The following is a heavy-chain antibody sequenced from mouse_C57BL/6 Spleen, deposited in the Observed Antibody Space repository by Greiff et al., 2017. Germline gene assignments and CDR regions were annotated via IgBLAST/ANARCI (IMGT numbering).Heavy chain of an antibody. CDR1: GYAFSSYW. CDR3: ARATAQVPFDY. D-gene: IGHD3-2*02. Sequence: VKLQESGAELVKPGASVKISCKASGYAFSSYWMNWVKQRPGKGLEWIGQIYPGDGDTNYNGKFKGKATLTADKSSSTAYMQLSSLTSEDSAVYFCARATAQVPFDYWGQGTTLTVSS. J-gene: IGHJ2*01. V-gene: IGHV1-80*01. CDR2: IYPGDGDT.